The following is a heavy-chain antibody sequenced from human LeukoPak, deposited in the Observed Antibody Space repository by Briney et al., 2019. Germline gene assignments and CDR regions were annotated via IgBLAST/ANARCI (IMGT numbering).Heavy chain of an antibody. CDR2: VSSSGGT. J-gene: IGHJ4*02. CDR1: GASIITYY. V-gene: IGHV4-59*01. CDR3: ARSPDTSGYYYYFDY. D-gene: IGHD3-22*01. Sequence: SETLSLTCTVSGASIITYYWSWIQQAPGKGLEWIGYVSSSGGTNYTPSLKSRVTISVDTSKNQFSLRLSSVTAADTAVYYCARSPDTSGYYYYFDYWGQGTLATVSS.